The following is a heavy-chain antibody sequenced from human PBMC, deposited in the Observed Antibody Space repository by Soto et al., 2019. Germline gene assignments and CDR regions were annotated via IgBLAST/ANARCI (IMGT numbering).Heavy chain of an antibody. Sequence: GGSLRLSCAASGFTFRSYSMNWVRQAPGKGLEWVSYISISGTAIYYADSVKGRFTVSRDDAKNSLYLQMNSLRDEDTSVYYCARDNGIAGSFDPWGQGALVTVSS. D-gene: IGHD6-13*01. V-gene: IGHV3-48*02. CDR1: GFTFRSYS. CDR3: ARDNGIAGSFDP. J-gene: IGHJ5*02. CDR2: ISISGTAI.